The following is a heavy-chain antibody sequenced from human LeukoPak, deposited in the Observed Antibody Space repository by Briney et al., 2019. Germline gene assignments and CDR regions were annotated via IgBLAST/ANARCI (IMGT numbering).Heavy chain of an antibody. V-gene: IGHV3-74*01. CDR1: GFFFRNYW. CDR2: IKGDGSHT. D-gene: IGHD6-19*01. J-gene: IGHJ4*02. Sequence: GGSLRLSCAASGFFFRNYWMHWVRQAPGKGLVWVSRIKGDGSHTSYADSVKGRFTISRDNARNTLYLQMGSLRPEDTAVYFCARWLDGYDCWGQGALVTVSS. CDR3: ARWLDGYDC.